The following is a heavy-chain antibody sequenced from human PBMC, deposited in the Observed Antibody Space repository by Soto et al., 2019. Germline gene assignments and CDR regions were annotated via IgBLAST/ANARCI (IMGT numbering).Heavy chain of an antibody. D-gene: IGHD3-10*01. Sequence: ESLKISCKGSGYSFTSYWIGWVRQMPGKGLEWMGIIYPGDSDTRYSPSFQGQVTISADKSISTAYLQWSSLKASDTAMYYCARHTPSYYYGSGSYLFDYWGQGTLVTVS. V-gene: IGHV5-51*01. CDR2: IYPGDSDT. CDR1: GYSFTSYW. CDR3: ARHTPSYYYGSGSYLFDY. J-gene: IGHJ4*02.